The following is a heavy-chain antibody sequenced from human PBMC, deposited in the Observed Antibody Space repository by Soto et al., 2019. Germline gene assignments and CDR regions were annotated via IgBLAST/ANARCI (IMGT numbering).Heavy chain of an antibody. V-gene: IGHV1-18*01. CDR2: ISGYNGNT. CDR1: GYTFSNSG. D-gene: IGHD6-6*01. J-gene: IGHJ4*02. CDR3: AREGQLGY. Sequence: QVQLVQSGAEVKKPGASVKVACQACGYTFSNSGFSWVRPAPGQGLEWMGWISGYNGNTNYAERLQGRVTMTTDTSTSTAYMELKSLRYDDTAVYYCAREGQLGYWGQGTPVTVSS.